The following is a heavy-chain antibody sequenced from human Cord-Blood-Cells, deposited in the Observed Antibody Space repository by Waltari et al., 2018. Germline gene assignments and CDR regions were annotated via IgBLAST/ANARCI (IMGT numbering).Heavy chain of an antibody. D-gene: IGHD3-10*01. J-gene: IGHJ3*02. Sequence: QVQLQESGPGLVKPSETLSLTCTDPGGSISSYYWIWIRQPPGKGLEWSGYIYYSGSTNYNPSLKSRVTISVDTSKNQFSLKLSSVTAADTAVYYCASPSGSGSYYNAFDIWGQGTMVTVSS. CDR3: ASPSGSGSYYNAFDI. V-gene: IGHV4-59*01. CDR2: IYYSGST. CDR1: GGSISSYY.